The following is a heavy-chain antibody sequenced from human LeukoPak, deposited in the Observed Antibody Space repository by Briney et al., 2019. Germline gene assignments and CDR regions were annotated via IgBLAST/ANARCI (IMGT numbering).Heavy chain of an antibody. D-gene: IGHD6-13*01. CDR1: GFTFSSYA. Sequence: GGSLRLSCAASGFTFSSYAMSWVRQAPGKGLEWVSAISGSGGSTYYADSVKGRFTISRDKSKNTLYLQMNSLRAEDTAVYYCGGFEAAAGLDYWGQGILVTVSS. J-gene: IGHJ4*02. V-gene: IGHV3-23*01. CDR2: ISGSGGST. CDR3: GGFEAAAGLDY.